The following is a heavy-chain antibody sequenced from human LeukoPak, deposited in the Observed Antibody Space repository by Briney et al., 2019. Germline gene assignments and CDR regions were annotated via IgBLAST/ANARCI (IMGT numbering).Heavy chain of an antibody. J-gene: IGHJ4*01. D-gene: IGHD3-16*01. Sequence: SETLSLTCTVSSDSISNSAYHWGWIRQPPGRGLEWIGTIYYSRGTYYNPSLKSRVTISVDTSKNQFSLKLSSVTAADTAVYYCARGVGYYDDIWGSTPFDYWGHGTLVIVSA. CDR3: ARGVGYYDDIWGSTPFDY. CDR2: IYYSRGT. CDR1: SDSISNSAYH. V-gene: IGHV4-39*07.